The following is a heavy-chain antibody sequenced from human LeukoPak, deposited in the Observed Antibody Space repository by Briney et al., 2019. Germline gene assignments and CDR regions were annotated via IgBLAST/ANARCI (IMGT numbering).Heavy chain of an antibody. J-gene: IGHJ6*02. CDR2: INHSGST. V-gene: IGHV4-34*01. CDR3: ARDRPGYSYGSGDYYYGMDV. CDR1: GGSFSGYY. Sequence: PETLSLTCAVYGGSFSGYYWSWIRQPPGKGLECIGEINHSGSTNYNPSLKSRVTISVDTSKNQFSLKLSSVTAADTAVYYCARDRPGYSYGSGDYYYGMDVWGQGTTVTVSS. D-gene: IGHD5-18*01.